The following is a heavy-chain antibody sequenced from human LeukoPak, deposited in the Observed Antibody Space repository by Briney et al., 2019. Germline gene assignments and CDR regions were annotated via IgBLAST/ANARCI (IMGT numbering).Heavy chain of an antibody. CDR3: ARDISYCGGDCAPYYFDY. CDR1: GFTFSDYY. Sequence: PGGSLRLSCAASGFTFSDYYTSWIRQATGKGLEWVSYISGTSTYTNYADSVKGRFTISRDNAKNSLYLQMNSLRAEDTAVYYCARDISYCGGDCAPYYFDYWGQGTLVTVSS. J-gene: IGHJ4*02. V-gene: IGHV3-11*05. CDR2: ISGTSTYT. D-gene: IGHD2-21*02.